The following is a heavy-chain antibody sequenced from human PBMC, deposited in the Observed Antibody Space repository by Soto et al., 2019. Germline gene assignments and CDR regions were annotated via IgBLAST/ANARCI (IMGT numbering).Heavy chain of an antibody. Sequence: SETLSLTCTVSCGSISSGGYYWSWIRQHPGKGLEWIGYIYYSGSTYYNPSLKSRVTISVDTSKNQFSLKLSSVTAADTAVYYCARGDVLRYFDWLNWFDPWGQGTLVTVSS. V-gene: IGHV4-31*03. CDR1: CGSISSGGYY. D-gene: IGHD3-9*01. CDR3: ARGDVLRYFDWLNWFDP. J-gene: IGHJ5*02. CDR2: IYYSGST.